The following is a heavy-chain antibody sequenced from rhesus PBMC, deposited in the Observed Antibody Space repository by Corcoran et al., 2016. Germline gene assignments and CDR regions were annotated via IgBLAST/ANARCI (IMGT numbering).Heavy chain of an antibody. Sequence: QLQLQESGPGLVKPSETLSLTCAVSGGSISDDYYLSWIRQPPGKGLEWIGYIYGSGWATNYNPSLRSRVTIARDASKNQFCLKLGAVTAADRDVYYCASGSRGLDCSGGVCYREQQPRDYWGQGVLVTVSS. J-gene: IGHJ4*01. CDR2: IYGSGWAT. D-gene: IGHD2-39*02. CDR3: ASGSRGLDCSGGVCYREQQPRDY. V-gene: IGHV4-106*01. CDR1: GGSISDDYY.